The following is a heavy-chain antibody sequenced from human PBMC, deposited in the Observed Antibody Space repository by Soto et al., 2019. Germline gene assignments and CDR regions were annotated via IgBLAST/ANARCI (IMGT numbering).Heavy chain of an antibody. V-gene: IGHV3-53*01. CDR3: ATWHLQEHAYDI. J-gene: IGHJ3*02. CDR2: LYDLDGT. CDR1: GFTVSGKKY. Sequence: LRLSCAAFGFTVSGKKYVAWVRQAPGKGLEWVSALYDLDGTYYADSVKGRFTTSSDSSRTTVYLQMNSLRPDDTAVYSCATWHLQEHAYDIWGQGTMVTVSS. D-gene: IGHD1-1*01.